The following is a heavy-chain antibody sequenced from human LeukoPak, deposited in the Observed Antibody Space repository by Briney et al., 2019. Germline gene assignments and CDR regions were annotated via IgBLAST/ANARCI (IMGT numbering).Heavy chain of an antibody. V-gene: IGHV3-74*01. CDR2: INSDGSST. CDR1: GFTFSSYW. CDR3: AGPLYGRYDFDY. J-gene: IGHJ4*02. D-gene: IGHD1-26*01. Sequence: GGSLRLSCAASGFTFSSYWMHWVRQAPGKGLVWVSRINSDGSSTSYADSVKGRFTISRDNAKNTLCLQMNSLRAEDTAVYYCAGPLYGRYDFDYWGQGTLVTVSS.